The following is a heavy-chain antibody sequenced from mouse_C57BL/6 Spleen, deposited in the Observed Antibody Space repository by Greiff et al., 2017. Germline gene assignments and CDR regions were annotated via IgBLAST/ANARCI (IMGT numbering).Heavy chain of an antibody. CDR1: GFTFSSYA. Sequence: EVQGVESGGGLVKPGGSLKLSCAASGFTFSSYAMSWVRQTPEKRLEWVATISDGGSYTYYPDNVKGRFTISRDNAKNNLYLQMSHLKSEDTAMYYCAREGGLRAMDYWGQGTSVTVSS. V-gene: IGHV5-4*01. J-gene: IGHJ4*01. CDR3: AREGGLRAMDY. CDR2: ISDGGSYT. D-gene: IGHD3-1*01.